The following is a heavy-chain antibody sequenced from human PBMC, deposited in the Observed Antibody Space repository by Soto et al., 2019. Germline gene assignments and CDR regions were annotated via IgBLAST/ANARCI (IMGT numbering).Heavy chain of an antibody. Sequence: QLQLQESGPGLVKPSETLSLTCTVSGGSISSSSYFWGWIRQPPGKGLEWIGSIYYSGSTYYNPSLKRRATVSVDTSKNQFSPKLSSVTAAGTAVYYCARHPSDFWFDPWGQGTLVTVSS. D-gene: IGHD2-21*02. CDR1: GGSISSSSYF. V-gene: IGHV4-39*01. J-gene: IGHJ5*02. CDR2: IYYSGST. CDR3: ARHPSDFWFDP.